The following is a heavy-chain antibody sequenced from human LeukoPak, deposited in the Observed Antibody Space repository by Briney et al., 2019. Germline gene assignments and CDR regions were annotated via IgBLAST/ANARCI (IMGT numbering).Heavy chain of an antibody. CDR3: ASQYCSSTSCYLGNGWFDP. CDR2: IKQDGSEK. V-gene: IGHV3-7*01. CDR1: GFTFSSYW. D-gene: IGHD2-2*01. J-gene: IGHJ5*02. Sequence: GGSLRLSCAASGFTFSSYWMSWVRRAPGKGLEWVANIKQDGSEKYYVDSVKGRFTISRDNAKNSLYLQMNSLRAEDTAVYYCASQYCSSTSCYLGNGWFDPWGQGTLVTVSS.